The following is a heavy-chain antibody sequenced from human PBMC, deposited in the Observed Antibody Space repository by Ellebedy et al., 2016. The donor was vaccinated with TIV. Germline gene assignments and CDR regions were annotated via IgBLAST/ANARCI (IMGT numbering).Heavy chain of an antibody. V-gene: IGHV3-74*03. J-gene: IGHJ4*02. Sequence: GESLKISCAASGFIFSSYWMYWVRQAPGKGLVCVSRITNDGSSTTYADSVKGRFTISRDNSKNTLYLQMNSLRAEDTAVYYCARKNSSGWTFDYWGQGTLVTVSS. CDR2: ITNDGSST. CDR3: ARKNSSGWTFDY. CDR1: GFIFSSYW. D-gene: IGHD6-19*01.